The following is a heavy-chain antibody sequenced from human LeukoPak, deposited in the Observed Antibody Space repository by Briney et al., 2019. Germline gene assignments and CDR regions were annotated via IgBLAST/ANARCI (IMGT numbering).Heavy chain of an antibody. Sequence: SQTLSLTCAISGDSVSSSSATWNWIRQSPSRGLECLGRTYYRSQWYNDYAVSVKSRISINPDTSKNQFSLQLSSVTPEDTAVYYCARQLAGSFDYWGQGTLVTVSS. D-gene: IGHD6-19*01. J-gene: IGHJ4*02. CDR2: TYYRSQWYN. CDR1: GDSVSSSSAT. CDR3: ARQLAGSFDY. V-gene: IGHV6-1*01.